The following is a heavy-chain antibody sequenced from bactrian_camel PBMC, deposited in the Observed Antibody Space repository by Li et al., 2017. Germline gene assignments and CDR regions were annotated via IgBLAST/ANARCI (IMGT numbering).Heavy chain of an antibody. CDR2: IDEDGDT. V-gene: IGHV3S26*01. CDR1: GYTYSDYC. D-gene: IGHD6*01. Sequence: HVQLVESGGGLVQPGGSLRLSCAASGYTYSDYCMGWFRQAPGKEREGVAAIDEDGDTSYSDSVKDRFTISRDDAKNTLYLQLTSLKTEDTAMYYCASREGSSWFPLAYWGQGTQVTVS. J-gene: IGHJ4*01. CDR3: ASREGSSWFPLAY.